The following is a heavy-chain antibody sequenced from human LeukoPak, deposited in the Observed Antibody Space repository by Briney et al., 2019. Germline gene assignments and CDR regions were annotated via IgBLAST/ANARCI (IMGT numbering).Heavy chain of an antibody. CDR2: ISGDGSNR. CDR1: GFTFSTYW. CDR3: AIAKGPVDIVVAATGVFGY. J-gene: IGHJ4*02. V-gene: IGHV3-74*01. D-gene: IGHD6-19*01. Sequence: GGSLRLSCAASGFTFSTYWIHWVRQAPGKGLMWVSLISGDGSNRRYADSVKGRFTISRDNAKNTLYLQMNSLRADDTAVYYCAIAKGPVDIVVAATGVFGYWGQGTLVTVSS.